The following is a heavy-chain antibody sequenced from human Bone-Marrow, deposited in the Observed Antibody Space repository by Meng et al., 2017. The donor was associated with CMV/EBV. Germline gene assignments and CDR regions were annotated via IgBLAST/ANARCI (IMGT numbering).Heavy chain of an antibody. CDR3: ARFGRHYYDSSGFVFDY. V-gene: IGHV4-59*01. D-gene: IGHD3-22*01. Sequence: GSLRLSCTVSGGSISSYYWSWIRQPPGKGLEWIGYIYYSGSTNYNPSLKSRVTISVDTSKNQFSLKLSSVTAADTAVYYCARFGRHYYDSSGFVFDYWVQGTLVTVPS. CDR2: IYYSGST. J-gene: IGHJ4*02. CDR1: GGSISSYY.